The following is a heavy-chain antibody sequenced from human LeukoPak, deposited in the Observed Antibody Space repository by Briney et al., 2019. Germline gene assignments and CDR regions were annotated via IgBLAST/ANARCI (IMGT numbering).Heavy chain of an antibody. V-gene: IGHV5-51*01. CDR1: GYSFTSYW. D-gene: IGHD6-13*01. CDR3: ARRGQCQQLPLEGYFDL. Sequence: GESLKISCKGTGYSFTSYWIGWMRQKPGKGLEWMGIIYPGDSDTRYSPSFQGQVTISADKSISTAYLQWSSLKASDTAMYYCARRGQCQQLPLEGYFDLWGRGSLVTVSS. CDR2: IYPGDSDT. J-gene: IGHJ2*01.